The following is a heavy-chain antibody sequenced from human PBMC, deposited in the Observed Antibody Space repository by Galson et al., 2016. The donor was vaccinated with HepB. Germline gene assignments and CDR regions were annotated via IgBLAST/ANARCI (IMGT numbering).Heavy chain of an antibody. CDR1: GYTFSSYG. V-gene: IGHV1-18*01. Sequence: SVKVSCKASGYTFSSYGVSWVRQAPGQGLEWMGWISGDNGETEYPQKFQGRVTMTADTSASTAYMDLRSLKSDDTAIYYCARDAPRAYYFGSGSSSRTYAFDIWGQGTMVTVSS. D-gene: IGHD3-10*01. CDR3: ARDAPRAYYFGSGSSSRTYAFDI. CDR2: ISGDNGET. J-gene: IGHJ3*02.